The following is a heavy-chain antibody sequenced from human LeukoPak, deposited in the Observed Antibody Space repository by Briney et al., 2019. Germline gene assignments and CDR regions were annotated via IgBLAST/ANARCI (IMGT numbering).Heavy chain of an antibody. D-gene: IGHD6-13*01. CDR3: ARDRGSSSWFDKGWFDP. J-gene: IGHJ5*02. V-gene: IGHV1-2*02. Sequence: ASVKVSCKASGYTFTGYYMHWVRQAPGQGLEWMGWINPNSGGTNYAQKFQGRVTMTRDTSISTAYMALSRLISADTAVYYCARDRGSSSWFDKGWFDPWGQGTLVTVSS. CDR1: GYTFTGYY. CDR2: INPNSGGT.